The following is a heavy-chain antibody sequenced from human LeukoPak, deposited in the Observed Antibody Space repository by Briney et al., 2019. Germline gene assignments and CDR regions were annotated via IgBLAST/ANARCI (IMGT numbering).Heavy chain of an antibody. D-gene: IGHD3-22*01. CDR3: ASSSTSYYYDSSGYLWYFQH. J-gene: IGHJ1*01. V-gene: IGHV4-61*02. Sequence: SETLSLTCTVSGGSISSGSYYWSWIRQPAGKGLEWIGRIYTSGSTNYNPSLKSRVTISVDTSKNQFSLKLSSVTAADTAVYYCASSSTSYYYDSSGYLWYFQHWGQGTLVTVSS. CDR1: GGSISSGSYY. CDR2: IYTSGST.